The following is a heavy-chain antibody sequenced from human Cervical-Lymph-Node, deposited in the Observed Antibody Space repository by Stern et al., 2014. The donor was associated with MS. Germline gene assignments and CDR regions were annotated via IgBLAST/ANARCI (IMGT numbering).Heavy chain of an antibody. Sequence: VQLLESGPGLVKPSETLSLTCTVSGGSISSYYWSWIRQPPGKGLEWIGNIYYSGSTNYNPSLKSRVTISVDTSKNQFSLKLSSVTAADTAVYYCANYGGNGLSDYWGQGTLVTVSS. CDR2: IYYSGST. V-gene: IGHV4-59*01. J-gene: IGHJ4*02. D-gene: IGHD4-23*01. CDR3: ANYGGNGLSDY. CDR1: GGSISSYY.